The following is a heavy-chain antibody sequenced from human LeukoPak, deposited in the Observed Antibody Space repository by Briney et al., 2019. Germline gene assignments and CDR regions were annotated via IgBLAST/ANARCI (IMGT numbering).Heavy chain of an antibody. CDR2: ISSSSTYI. V-gene: IGHV3-21*01. D-gene: IGHD3-22*01. CDR3: ARGPYYYDSSGPIYYMDV. J-gene: IGHJ6*03. Sequence: GGSLRLSCAASGFTFSSCSMNWVRQAPGKGLEWVSSISSSSTYIYDADSVKGRFTVSRDNAKNSLYLQMNGLRAEDTAVYCCARGPYYYDSSGPIYYMDVWGKGTTVTVSS. CDR1: GFTFSSCS.